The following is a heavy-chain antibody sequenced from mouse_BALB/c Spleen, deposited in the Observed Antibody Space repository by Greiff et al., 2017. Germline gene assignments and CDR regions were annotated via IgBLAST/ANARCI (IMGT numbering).Heavy chain of an antibody. CDR2: IDPANGNT. CDR3: ARYYYGSSYVYYFDY. Sequence: EVQLQQSGAELVKPGASVKLSCTASGFNFKDTYMHWVKQRPEQGLEWIGRIDPANGNTKYDPKFQGKATITADTSSNTAYLQLSSLTSEDTAVYYCARYYYGSSYVYYFDYWGQGTTLTVSS. D-gene: IGHD1-1*01. J-gene: IGHJ2*01. V-gene: IGHV14-3*02. CDR1: GFNFKDTY.